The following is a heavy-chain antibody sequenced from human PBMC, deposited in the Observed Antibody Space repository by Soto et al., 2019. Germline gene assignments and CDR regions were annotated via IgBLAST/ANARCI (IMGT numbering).Heavy chain of an antibody. Sequence: QVQLQESGPGLVKPSQTLSLTCTVSGGSISSGDYYWSWIRQPPGKGLEWIGYIYYSGSTYYNPSLKSRVTISVDTSKNQFPLKLSSVTAAATAVYYCARAPDYGDYDRYWYFDLWGRGTLVTVSS. V-gene: IGHV4-30-4*01. D-gene: IGHD4-17*01. CDR2: IYYSGST. CDR3: ARAPDYGDYDRYWYFDL. CDR1: GGSISSGDYY. J-gene: IGHJ2*01.